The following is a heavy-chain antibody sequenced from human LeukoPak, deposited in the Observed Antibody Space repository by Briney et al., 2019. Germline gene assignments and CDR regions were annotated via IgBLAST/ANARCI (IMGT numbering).Heavy chain of an antibody. D-gene: IGHD3-22*01. Sequence: ASVKVSCKASGYTFTSYGISWVRQAPGQGLEWMGWISAYNGNTNYAQKLQGRVTMTTDTSTSTAYMELRSLRSDDTAVYYCARAEGYYDSSGYYSLDYGGQEPLSTVPS. J-gene: IGHJ4*02. CDR1: GYTFTSYG. V-gene: IGHV1-18*01. CDR3: ARAEGYYDSSGYYSLDY. CDR2: ISAYNGNT.